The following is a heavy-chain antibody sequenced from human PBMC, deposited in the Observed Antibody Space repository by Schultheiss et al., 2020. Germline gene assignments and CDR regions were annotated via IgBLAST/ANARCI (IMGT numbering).Heavy chain of an antibody. J-gene: IGHJ4*02. Sequence: ASVKVSCWASGYTFTSYAMHWVRQAPGQRLEWMGIINPSGGSTSYAQKFQGRVTMTTDTSTSTAYMELRSLRSDDTAVYYCARSWGFFDYWGQGTLVTVSS. CDR3: ARSWGFFDY. V-gene: IGHV1-46*01. D-gene: IGHD7-27*01. CDR2: INPSGGST. CDR1: GYTFTSYA.